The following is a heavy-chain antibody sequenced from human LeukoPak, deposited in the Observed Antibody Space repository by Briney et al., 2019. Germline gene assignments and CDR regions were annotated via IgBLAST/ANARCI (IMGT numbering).Heavy chain of an antibody. Sequence: SETLSLTCTVSGGSISSSNYYWGWIRQPPGKGLEWIGSIYYDGSTYYNPSLKSRVTISIDTSKNQFSLKLSSVTAADTAVYFCARGPYSYDSSGAFDIWGQGTMVTVSS. D-gene: IGHD3-22*01. V-gene: IGHV4-39*07. CDR3: ARGPYSYDSSGAFDI. CDR1: GGSISSSNYY. CDR2: IYYDGST. J-gene: IGHJ3*02.